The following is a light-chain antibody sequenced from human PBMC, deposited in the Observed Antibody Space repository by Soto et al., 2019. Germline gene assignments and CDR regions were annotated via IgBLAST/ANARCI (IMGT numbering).Light chain of an antibody. J-gene: IGKJ1*01. CDR1: QSVSSS. CDR2: DAS. V-gene: IGKV3-11*01. Sequence: EIVLPQSPATLSLSPGACCSLSGRASQSVSSSLAWYQQKPGQAPRLLIYDASNRATGIPIRFSGSGSGTDFTLTNSSLDPEDFAVYYCQQRSNWPGTVGQGTKVDIK. CDR3: QQRSNWPGT.